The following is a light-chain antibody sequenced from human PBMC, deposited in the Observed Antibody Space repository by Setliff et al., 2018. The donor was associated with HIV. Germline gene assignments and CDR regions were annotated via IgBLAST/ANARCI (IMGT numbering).Light chain of an antibody. CDR2: EVN. CDR1: KNDVGGHDV. Sequence: QSALTQPASVSGSPGQSITMSCTGTKNDVGGHDVVSWYQQYPGKAPKLIICEVNKRPSGLSNRFSGSKSGNTASLTISGLQAEDEAEYYCCSYENSGTFYVFGTGTKVTVL. J-gene: IGLJ1*01. V-gene: IGLV2-23*02. CDR3: CSYENSGTFYV.